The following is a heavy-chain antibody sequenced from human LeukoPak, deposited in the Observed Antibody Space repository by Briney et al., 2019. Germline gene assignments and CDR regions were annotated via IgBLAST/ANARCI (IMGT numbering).Heavy chain of an antibody. CDR1: GFTFSNHG. V-gene: IGHV3-23*01. J-gene: IGHJ4*02. Sequence: PGGTLRLSCAASGFTFSNHGMSWVRQAPGKGLEWVSGISPSGDITYYADSVKGRFTISRDNSKNTVYLQVISLRAEDTAVYYCTRDPRRLDYWGQGTLVTVSS. CDR2: ISPSGDIT. CDR3: TRDPRRLDY.